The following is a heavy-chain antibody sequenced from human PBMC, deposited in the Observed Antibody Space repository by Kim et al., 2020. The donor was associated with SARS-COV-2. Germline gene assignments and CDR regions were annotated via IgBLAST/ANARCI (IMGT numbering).Heavy chain of an antibody. CDR2: ISYDGSNK. Sequence: GGSLRLSCAASGFTFSSYGMHWVRQAPGKGLEWVAVISYDGSNKYYADSVKGRFTISRYNSKNTLYLQMNSLRAEDTAVYYCAKLGGPSDYWGQGTLVTVSS. D-gene: IGHD3-16*01. CDR3: AKLGGPSDY. J-gene: IGHJ4*02. CDR1: GFTFSSYG. V-gene: IGHV3-30*18.